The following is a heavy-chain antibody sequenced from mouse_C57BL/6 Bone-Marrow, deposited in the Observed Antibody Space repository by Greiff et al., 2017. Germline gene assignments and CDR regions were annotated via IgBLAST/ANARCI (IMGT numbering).Heavy chain of an antibody. CDR3: TNEDN. CDR1: GFNIKTTY. Sequence: VQLLQSVAELVRPGASVKLSCTASGFNIKTTYLPWVKQRPEQGLEWIGWIDPENGDTGYASKFQGKATITADTSSNTAYLQLSSRTTEDTAVYYWTNEDNWGQGTTLTVSS. CDR2: IDPENGDT. J-gene: IGHJ2*01. V-gene: IGHV14-4*01.